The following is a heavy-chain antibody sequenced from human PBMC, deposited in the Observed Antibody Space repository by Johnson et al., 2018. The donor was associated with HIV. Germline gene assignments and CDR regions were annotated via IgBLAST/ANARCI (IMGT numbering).Heavy chain of an antibody. V-gene: IGHV3-9*01. J-gene: IGHJ3*02. CDR2: ISWNGGST. D-gene: IGHD2-8*01. CDR3: AKGTNGQSWAFVI. Sequence: VQLVESGGGLVQPGGSLRLSCAASGFTFDDYAMHWVRQAPGKGLEWVSGISWNGGSTGYADSVKGRFTISRDNAKNSLYLQMNGLRAEDTAVYYCAKGTNGQSWAFVIWGQGTVVTVSS. CDR1: GFTFDDYA.